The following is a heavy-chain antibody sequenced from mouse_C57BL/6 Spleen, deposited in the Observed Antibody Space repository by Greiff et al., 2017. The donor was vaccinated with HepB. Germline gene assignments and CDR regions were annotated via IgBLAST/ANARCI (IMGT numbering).Heavy chain of an antibody. CDR1: GYTFTSYW. D-gene: IGHD2-4*01. CDR2: IDPSDSET. CDR3: ARGRYDYGEGSRGYYFDY. Sequence: QVQLQQPGAELVRPGSSVKLSCKASGYTFTSYWMHWVKQRPIQGLEWIGNIDPSDSETHYNQKFKDKATLTVDKSSSTAYMQLSSLTSEDSAVYYCARGRYDYGEGSRGYYFDYWGQGTPLPVSS. V-gene: IGHV1-52*01. J-gene: IGHJ2*01.